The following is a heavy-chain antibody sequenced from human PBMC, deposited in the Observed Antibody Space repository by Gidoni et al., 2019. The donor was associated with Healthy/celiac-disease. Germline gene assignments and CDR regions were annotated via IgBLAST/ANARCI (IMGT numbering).Heavy chain of an antibody. J-gene: IGHJ4*02. CDR1: GFPFSSYW. V-gene: IGHV3-74*01. D-gene: IGHD3-16*02. CDR2: INSDGSST. CDR3: ARDKGYYDYVWGSYRYSGADY. Sequence: EVQLVESGGGLVQPGGSLRLSCAASGFPFSSYWMHCVRQAPGKGLVWVSRINSDGSSTSYADSVKGRFTISRDNAKNTLYLQMNSLRAEDTAVYYCARDKGYYDYVWGSYRYSGADYWGQGTLVTVSS.